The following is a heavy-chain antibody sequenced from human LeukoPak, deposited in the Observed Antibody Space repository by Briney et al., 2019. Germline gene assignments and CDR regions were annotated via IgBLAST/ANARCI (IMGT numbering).Heavy chain of an antibody. Sequence: GASVKVSCKASGYTFTGYYMHWVRQAPGQGLEWMGWINPNSGGTNYAQKFQGRVTMTRDTSISTAYMELSRLRSDDAAVYYCATHDGDYEKGENYWGQGTLVTVSS. CDR1: GYTFTGYY. V-gene: IGHV1-2*02. D-gene: IGHD4-17*01. J-gene: IGHJ4*02. CDR3: ATHDGDYEKGENY. CDR2: INPNSGGT.